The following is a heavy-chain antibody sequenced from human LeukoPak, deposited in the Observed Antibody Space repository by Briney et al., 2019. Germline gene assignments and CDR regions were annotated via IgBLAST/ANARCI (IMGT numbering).Heavy chain of an antibody. Sequence: SETLSLTCTVSGGSIRSINYYWAWIRQPPGQGLEWIGSIFNSGKTYYNPSLKSRVTMSVDTSKNQFSLKLSSVTAADTAVYYCARSPYGDYPGWFDPWGQGTLVTVSS. CDR3: ARSPYGDYPGWFDP. CDR2: IFNSGKT. D-gene: IGHD4-17*01. V-gene: IGHV4-39*07. CDR1: GGSIRSINYY. J-gene: IGHJ5*02.